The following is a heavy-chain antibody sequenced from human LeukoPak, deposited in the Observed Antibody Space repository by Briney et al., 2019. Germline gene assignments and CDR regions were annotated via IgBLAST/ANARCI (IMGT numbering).Heavy chain of an antibody. CDR3: RGYREITMIVVGGYYFDY. Sequence: PSETLSLTCTVSGGSISSSSYDWGWIRQPPGKGLEWIGSIYYSGSTYYNPSLKSRVTISVDTSKNQFSLKLSSVTAADTAVYYCRGYREITMIVVGGYYFDYWGQGTLVTVSS. D-gene: IGHD3-22*01. CDR2: IYYSGST. CDR1: GGSISSSSYD. J-gene: IGHJ4*02. V-gene: IGHV4-39*01.